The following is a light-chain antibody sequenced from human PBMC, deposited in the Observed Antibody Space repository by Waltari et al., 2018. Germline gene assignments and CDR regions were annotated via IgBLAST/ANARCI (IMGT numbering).Light chain of an antibody. CDR2: DVN. J-gene: IGLJ3*02. CDR1: SSDVGGYNY. V-gene: IGLV2-14*03. CDR3: SSYTSSRTVV. Sequence: QSALAQPASVSGSPGQSITISCTGTSSDVGGYNYVSWYQQHPDKAPRLLFYDVNTRPSGVSVRFSGSKSVTTASLTISGLEAEDEADYFCSSYTSSRTVVFGGGTKLTVL.